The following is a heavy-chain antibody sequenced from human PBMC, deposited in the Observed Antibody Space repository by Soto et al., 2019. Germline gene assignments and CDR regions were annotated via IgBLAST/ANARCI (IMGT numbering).Heavy chain of an antibody. Sequence: GGSLRLSCAASGFSFGSYALSWVRQAPGKGLEWVSTISGSDGKTFYADSVKGRFSISRDTSQNTLYLQMNSLRADDTAIYYCARRSYPDYWGQGTRVTVSS. CDR1: GFSFGSYA. CDR2: ISGSDGKT. J-gene: IGHJ4*02. V-gene: IGHV3-23*01. D-gene: IGHD3-10*01. CDR3: ARRSYPDY.